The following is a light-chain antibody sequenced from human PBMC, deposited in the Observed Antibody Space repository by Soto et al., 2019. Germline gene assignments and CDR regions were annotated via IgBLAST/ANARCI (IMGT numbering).Light chain of an antibody. V-gene: IGLV2-14*01. J-gene: IGLJ2*01. CDR1: SSDIGNYDF. CDR3: SSYTTSTSFIL. CDR2: EVS. Sequence: QSALTQPASVSGSPGQSITISCTGTSSDIGNYDFVSWYQQVPGTAPKAMIYEVSSRPSGVSNRFSGSKSGNTASLTISGLQAEDEAYYYCSSYTTSTSFILFGGGTKLTLL.